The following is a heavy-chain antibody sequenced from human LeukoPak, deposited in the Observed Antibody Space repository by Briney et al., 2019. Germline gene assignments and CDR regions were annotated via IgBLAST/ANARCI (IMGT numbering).Heavy chain of an antibody. CDR1: GFTFSSYS. Sequence: GGSLRLSCAASGFTFSSYSMNWVRQAPGKGLEWVSYISSSGNTIYYADPVKGRFTISRDNAKNSLYLQMNFLRAEDMAVYYCARDAGYSYGPFDYWGQGTLVTVSS. D-gene: IGHD5-18*01. CDR2: ISSSGNTI. V-gene: IGHV3-48*04. CDR3: ARDAGYSYGPFDY. J-gene: IGHJ4*02.